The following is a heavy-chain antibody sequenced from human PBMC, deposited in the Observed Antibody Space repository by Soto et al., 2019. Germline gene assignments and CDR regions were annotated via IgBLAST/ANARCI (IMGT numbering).Heavy chain of an antibody. J-gene: IGHJ4*02. Sequence: GGSLRLSCAASGFTFSSYSMNWVRQAPGKGLEWVSYISSSSSTIYYADSVKGRFTISRDNAKNSLYLQMNSLRDEDTAVYYCAREAIGYYGSGATLNDYWGQGTLVTVSS. CDR3: AREAIGYYGSGATLNDY. CDR1: GFTFSSYS. D-gene: IGHD3-10*01. V-gene: IGHV3-48*02. CDR2: ISSSSSTI.